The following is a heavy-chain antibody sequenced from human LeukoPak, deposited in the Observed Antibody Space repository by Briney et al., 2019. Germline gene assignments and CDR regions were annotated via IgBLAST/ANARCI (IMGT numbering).Heavy chain of an antibody. CDR1: GFCFTTHV. Sequence: WGSLTLSCAASGFCFTTHVMNWVRQPPGKGLEWVSAIRGTGSGTSYDDSVKGRFTISRDNSKYKLYVQLNGLRAEDTAVYYCARASGKAFDYWGQGTLVTVSS. CDR2: IRGTGSGT. V-gene: IGHV3-23*01. J-gene: IGHJ4*02. CDR3: ARASGKAFDY. D-gene: IGHD1-26*01.